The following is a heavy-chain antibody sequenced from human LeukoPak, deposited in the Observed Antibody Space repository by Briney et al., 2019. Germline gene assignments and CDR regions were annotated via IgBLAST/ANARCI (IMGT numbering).Heavy chain of an antibody. CDR3: ASSPRLTTSWFLFGS. Sequence: SETLSLTCSVSGDSFSNYYWTWIRQPPGKGLEWIGYVYYSGSTNYNPSLKTRLHLSVDTSKNRFSLKLSSVTAADTAVYYCASSPRLTTSWFLFGSWGHGTLVTVSS. V-gene: IGHV4-59*08. CDR2: VYYSGST. CDR1: GDSFSNYY. D-gene: IGHD2-2*01. J-gene: IGHJ5*01.